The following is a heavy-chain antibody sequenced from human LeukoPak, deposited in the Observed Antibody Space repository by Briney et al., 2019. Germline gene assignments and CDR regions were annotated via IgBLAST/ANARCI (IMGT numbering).Heavy chain of an antibody. CDR3: ARDHCSGGSCYDFVDY. CDR2: INPNSGGT. Sequence: ASVKVSCKASGYTFTGYYMHWVRQAPGQGLEWMGRINPNSGGTNYAQKFQGGVTMTRDTSISTAYMELSRLRSDDTAVYYCARDHCSGGSCYDFVDYWGQGTLVTVSS. J-gene: IGHJ4*02. CDR1: GYTFTGYY. D-gene: IGHD2-15*01. V-gene: IGHV1-2*06.